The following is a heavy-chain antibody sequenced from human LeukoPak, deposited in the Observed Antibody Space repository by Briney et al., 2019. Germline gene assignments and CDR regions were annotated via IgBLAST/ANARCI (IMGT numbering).Heavy chain of an antibody. CDR1: GFTFSSNW. D-gene: IGHD6-19*01. V-gene: IGHV3-7*01. CDR2: IKPDGSEK. CDR3: AREMAAISY. J-gene: IGHJ4*02. Sequence: PGGPLRLSCAASGFTFSSNWMTWVRQAPGKGLEWVANIKPDGSEKYHVDSVKGRFTISRDNAKNTLYLQMNSLRAEDTAVYYCAREMAAISYWGQGTLVIVSS.